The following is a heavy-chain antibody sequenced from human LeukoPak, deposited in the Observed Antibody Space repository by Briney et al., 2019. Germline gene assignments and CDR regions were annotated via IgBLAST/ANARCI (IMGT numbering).Heavy chain of an antibody. V-gene: IGHV3-7*04. CDR3: AGARRKSDAFDI. Sequence: GGSLRLSCATSGFSISSYAMSWVRQAPGKGLEWVANIKQDGSEKYYVDSVKGRFTISRGNAKNSLYLQMNSLRAEDTAVYYCAGARRKSDAFDIWGQGTMVTVSS. CDR2: IKQDGSEK. J-gene: IGHJ3*02. CDR1: GFSISSYA.